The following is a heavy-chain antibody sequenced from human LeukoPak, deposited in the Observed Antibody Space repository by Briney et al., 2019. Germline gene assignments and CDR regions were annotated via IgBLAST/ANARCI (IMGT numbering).Heavy chain of an antibody. J-gene: IGHJ3*02. CDR3: ARGGSYLSAFDI. CDR2: IYSGGST. D-gene: IGHD1-26*01. V-gene: IGHV3-53*01. Sequence: GGSLRLSCAASGFTVSSNYMSWVRQAPGKGLERVSIIYSGGSTFYADSVKGRFTISRDNSKNTLYLQMNSLRAEDTAVYYCARGGSYLSAFDIWGQGTMVTVSS. CDR1: GFTVSSNY.